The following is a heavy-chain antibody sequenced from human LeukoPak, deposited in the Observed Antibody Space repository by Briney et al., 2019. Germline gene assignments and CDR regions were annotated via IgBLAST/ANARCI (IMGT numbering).Heavy chain of an antibody. J-gene: IGHJ4*02. D-gene: IGHD3-22*01. Sequence: PGGSLRLSCAASGFTFSSYSMNWVRQAPGKGLEWVSSISSSSSYIYYADSVKGRFTISRDNAKNSLYLQMNSLRAEDTAVHYCATAPHYDSSGYYYVRYYFDYRGQGTLVTVSS. V-gene: IGHV3-21*01. CDR2: ISSSSSYI. CDR3: ATAPHYDSSGYYYVRYYFDY. CDR1: GFTFSSYS.